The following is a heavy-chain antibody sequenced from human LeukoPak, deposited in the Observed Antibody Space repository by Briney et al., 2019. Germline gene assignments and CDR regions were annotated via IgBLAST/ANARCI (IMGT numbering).Heavy chain of an antibody. Sequence: GGSLRLSCAASGFTFSSYAMHWVRQAPGKGLEWVAVISYDGSNKYYADSVKGRFSISRENSKNTLYLQMNSLRAEDTAVYYCARDPGLWSGYYRIRYYYGMDVWGQGTTVTVSS. CDR3: ARDPGLWSGYYRIRYYYGMDV. J-gene: IGHJ6*02. V-gene: IGHV3-30-3*01. D-gene: IGHD3-3*01. CDR2: ISYDGSNK. CDR1: GFTFSSYA.